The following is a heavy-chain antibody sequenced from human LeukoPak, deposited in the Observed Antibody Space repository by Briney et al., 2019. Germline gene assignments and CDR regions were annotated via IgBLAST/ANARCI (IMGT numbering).Heavy chain of an antibody. CDR2: IGYTGTT. J-gene: IGHJ4*02. V-gene: IGHV4-39*01. CDR1: GGSISNYY. D-gene: IGHD2-8*02. CDR3: ARRMGSGATYPRTFDY. Sequence: SETLSLTCTVSGGSISNYYWGWLRQPPGKGLEWIGSIGYTGTTNSNPSLKSRVTLSVDTSKNQVSLTLSSVTAADTAVYFCARRMGSGATYPRTFDYWGQGTLVTVSS.